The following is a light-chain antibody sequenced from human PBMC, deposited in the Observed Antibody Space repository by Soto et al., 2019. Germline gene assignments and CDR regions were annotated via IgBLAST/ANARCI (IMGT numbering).Light chain of an antibody. CDR3: MQALQTPPYT. Sequence: IVMTQSPLSLPVTPGESASISCRSSQSLLHSNGYSYVDWYLQKPGQSPQLLISLAYYRASGVTDRFSGSGSGTDFTLKISRVEADDVGLYYCMQALQTPPYTFGQGTKLEI. CDR1: QSLLHSNGYSY. J-gene: IGKJ2*01. CDR2: LAY. V-gene: IGKV2-28*01.